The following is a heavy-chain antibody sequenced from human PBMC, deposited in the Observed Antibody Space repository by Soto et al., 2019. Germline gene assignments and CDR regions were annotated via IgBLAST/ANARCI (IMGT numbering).Heavy chain of an antibody. CDR2: INPIDGSI. Sequence: QVQLVQSGAAVREPGASVKVSCKTSGYNFVSNHIHWVRQTPAQGLEWMGIINPIDGSISYAQKFRGRVTVTRDTPTSSVYMERRGLTPADTAVYFCARDLFGSWTIDYWGPGILVTVSS. D-gene: IGHD6-13*01. V-gene: IGHV1-46*01. J-gene: IGHJ4*02. CDR1: GYNFVSNH. CDR3: ARDLFGSWTIDY.